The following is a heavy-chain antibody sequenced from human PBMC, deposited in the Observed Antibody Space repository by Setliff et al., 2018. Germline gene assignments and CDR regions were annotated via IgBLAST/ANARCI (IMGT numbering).Heavy chain of an antibody. CDR1: GFTFSTYR. CDR3: GSLTDGQH. CDR2: IWDDGVKK. V-gene: IGHV3-33*03. Sequence: AGGSLRLSCAASGFTFSTYRMHWVRQAPGKGLEWVAVIWDDGVKKYHADSVKGRFTVTRDNAKNSLYLQMDSLKVEDTAVYYCGSLTDGQHWGQGALVTVSS. D-gene: IGHD3-9*01. J-gene: IGHJ1*01.